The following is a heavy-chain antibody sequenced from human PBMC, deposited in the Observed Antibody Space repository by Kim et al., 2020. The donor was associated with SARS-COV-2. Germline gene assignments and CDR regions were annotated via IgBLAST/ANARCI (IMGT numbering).Heavy chain of an antibody. D-gene: IGHD3-10*01. CDR1: GIVFRRTW. Sequence: GGSLRLSCAAPGIVFRRTWMHWVRQAPGKGLVWVSHIRTDGVITYADSVKGRFTISRDDAKSMVYLQMSSLRAEDTAVYYCAGDGQFALAVWGQGTTVT. CDR3: AGDGQFALAV. CDR2: IRTDGVIT. J-gene: IGHJ6*02. V-gene: IGHV3-74*03.